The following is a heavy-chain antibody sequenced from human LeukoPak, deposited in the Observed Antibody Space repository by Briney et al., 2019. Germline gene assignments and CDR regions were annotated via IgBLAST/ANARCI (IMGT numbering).Heavy chain of an antibody. CDR2: INPNSGGT. CDR3: AREVDCSSPSCQLDY. CDR1: GYTFTGYY. D-gene: IGHD2-2*01. J-gene: IGHJ4*02. V-gene: IGHV1-2*02. Sequence: ASVQVSCKASGYTFTGYYMHWVRQAPGQGLEWMAWINPNSGGTNYAQKFQGRVTMTRDTSITTAYLELSSLRSDDTAVYYCAREVDCSSPSCQLDYWGEGTLVSASS.